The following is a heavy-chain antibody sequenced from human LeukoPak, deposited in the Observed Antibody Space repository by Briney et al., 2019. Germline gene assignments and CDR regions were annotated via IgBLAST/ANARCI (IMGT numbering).Heavy chain of an antibody. V-gene: IGHV1-69*04. CDR3: ARDAFTAYCGGDCYSWPYWYFDL. CDR1: GGTFSSYS. CDR2: IIPILGIA. Sequence: SVKVSCKASGGTFSSYSISWVRQAPGQGLEWMGRIIPILGIANYAQKFQGRVTITAAKSTSTAYMELSSLRFEDTAVYYCARDAFTAYCGGDCYSWPYWYFDLWGRGTLVTVSS. J-gene: IGHJ2*01. D-gene: IGHD2-21*02.